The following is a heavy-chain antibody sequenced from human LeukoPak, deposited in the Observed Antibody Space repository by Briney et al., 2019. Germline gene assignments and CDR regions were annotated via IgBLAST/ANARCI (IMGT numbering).Heavy chain of an antibody. D-gene: IGHD3-16*01. V-gene: IGHV4-30-4*01. J-gene: IGHJ4*02. CDR3: ARGNDYVWGSYSFDY. CDR2: IYYSGST. CDR1: GGSISSGDYY. Sequence: SETLSLTCTVSGGSISSGDYYWSWIRQPPGKGLRGIGYIYYSGSTYYNPSLKSRVTISVDTSKNQFSLKLSSVTAADTAVYYCARGNDYVWGSYSFDYWGQGTLVTVSS.